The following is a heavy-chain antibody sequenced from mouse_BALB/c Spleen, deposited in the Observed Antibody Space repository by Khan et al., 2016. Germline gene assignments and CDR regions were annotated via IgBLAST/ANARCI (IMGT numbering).Heavy chain of an antibody. CDR1: GYTFTNYG. J-gene: IGHJ1*01. D-gene: IGHD2-4*01. CDR2: MNTYTGEP. Sequence: QIQLVQSGPELKKPGETVKISCKASGYTFTNYGMNWVKQAPGKGLKWMGWMNTYTGEPTYADDFKGRFAFSLKTSARTAYLQINNLKTEDTATYFCARDYDYDGHWYFDVWGAGTTVTVSS. V-gene: IGHV9-3-1*01. CDR3: ARDYDYDGHWYFDV.